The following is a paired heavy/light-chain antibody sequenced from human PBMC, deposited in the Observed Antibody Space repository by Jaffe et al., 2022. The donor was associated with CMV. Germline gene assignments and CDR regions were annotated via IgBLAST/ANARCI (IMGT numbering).Heavy chain of an antibody. V-gene: IGHV1-2*02. Sequence: QVQLVQSGADVKKPGASVKVSCEASGYTFTDYYIHWVRQAPGQGPEWMGWLNPNSGGTKYAQKFQGRVTMTGDTSVSTATMELSSLTSDDTAIYYCARDWAPGSTGWYGYWGQGTLVTVSS. D-gene: IGHD6-19*01. CDR2: LNPNSGGT. J-gene: IGHJ4*02. CDR3: ARDWAPGSTGWYGY. CDR1: GYTFTDYY.
Light chain of an antibody. Sequence: EIVLTQSPATLSLSPGDRATLSCRASESVSSYLAWYQQKPGQAPRLLIYDASNRVTGIPARFRGSGSGTDFTLTISSLEPEDFAVYYCQQRTNWPLSWTFGQGTKVEIK. CDR2: DAS. V-gene: IGKV3-11*01. J-gene: IGKJ1*01. CDR1: ESVSSY. CDR3: QQRTNWPLSWT.